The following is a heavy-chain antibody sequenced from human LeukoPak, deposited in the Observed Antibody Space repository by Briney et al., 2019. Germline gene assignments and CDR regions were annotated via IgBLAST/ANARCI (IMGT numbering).Heavy chain of an antibody. CDR2: IKEDGSEK. Sequence: SGGTLRLSCAAPGFTFSTYWMSWVRQAPGKGPEWVANIKEDGSEKQYVASVRGRFTISRDNAKKSLYLQMNSLRAEDTAVYYCARDLSGYEKNPYWGQGTLVTVSS. V-gene: IGHV3-7*01. J-gene: IGHJ4*02. D-gene: IGHD5-12*01. CDR1: GFTFSTYW. CDR3: ARDLSGYEKNPY.